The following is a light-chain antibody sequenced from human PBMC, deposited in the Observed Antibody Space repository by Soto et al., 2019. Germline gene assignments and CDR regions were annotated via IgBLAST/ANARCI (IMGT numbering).Light chain of an antibody. CDR1: QSVSSSY. CDR2: GAS. Sequence: EIVLTQSSGTLSLSPGERATLSCRASQSVSSSYLAWYQQKPGQAPRLLIDGASSRATGIPARFSGSGSGTDFTFTISRLEPEAFAVSYCQQYGSSPGTFGQGTNVDIK. J-gene: IGKJ1*01. V-gene: IGKV3-20*01. CDR3: QQYGSSPGT.